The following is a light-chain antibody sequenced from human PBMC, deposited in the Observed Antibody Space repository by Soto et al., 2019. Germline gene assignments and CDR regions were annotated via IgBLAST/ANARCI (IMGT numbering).Light chain of an antibody. CDR2: RNN. CDR1: SSNIGYSY. J-gene: IGLJ2*01. CDR3: AAWDDSLRGVI. V-gene: IGLV1-47*01. Sequence: QAVVTQPPSASGTPGQRVTISCSGGSSNIGYSYVYWYQQVPGTAPKLLIQRNNQRPSGVLDRFSGSKSGTSTSLAISGLRSEDESDYFYAAWDDSLRGVIFGGETKLTVI.